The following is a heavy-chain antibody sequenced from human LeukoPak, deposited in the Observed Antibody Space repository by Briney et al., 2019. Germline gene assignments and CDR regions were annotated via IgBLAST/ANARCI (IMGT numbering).Heavy chain of an antibody. Sequence: GGSLRLSCAASGFTFSSYSMNWVRQAPGKGLEWVAFIRYDGSNKYYADSVKGRFTISRDNSKNTLYLQMNSLRAEDTAVYYCAKDSPKVSSEGWFDPWGQGTLVTVSS. J-gene: IGHJ5*02. V-gene: IGHV3-30*02. CDR1: GFTFSSYS. CDR3: AKDSPKVSSEGWFDP. D-gene: IGHD3-16*02. CDR2: IRYDGSNK.